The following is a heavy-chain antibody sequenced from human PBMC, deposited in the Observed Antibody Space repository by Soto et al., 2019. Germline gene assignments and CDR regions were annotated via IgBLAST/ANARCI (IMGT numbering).Heavy chain of an antibody. D-gene: IGHD3-16*02. CDR2: ITGNGDTT. V-gene: IGHV3-23*01. CDR3: AKDGALYYDYVWGSYRPHWYFDL. Sequence: LSCAASELTFRDYAMTWVRQAPGKGLEWVSTITGNGDTTFYTDSVRGRFTISRDNSKKMFYLQMNSLRAEDTAEYYCAKDGALYYDYVWGSYRPHWYFDLWGRGTLVTVSS. J-gene: IGHJ2*01. CDR1: ELTFRDYA.